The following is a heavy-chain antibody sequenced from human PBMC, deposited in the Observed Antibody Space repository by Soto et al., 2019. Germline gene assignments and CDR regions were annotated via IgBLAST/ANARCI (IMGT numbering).Heavy chain of an antibody. D-gene: IGHD3-22*01. J-gene: IGHJ4*02. CDR3: ARGAPVVNDY. Sequence: SETLSLTCAFSGGSISSGGYSLSWIRQPPGKGLEWIGYIYHSGSTYYNPSLKSRVTISVDRSKNQFSLKLSSVTAADTAVYYCARGAPVVNDYWGQGTLVTVSS. CDR2: IYHSGST. V-gene: IGHV4-30-2*01. CDR1: GGSISSGGYS.